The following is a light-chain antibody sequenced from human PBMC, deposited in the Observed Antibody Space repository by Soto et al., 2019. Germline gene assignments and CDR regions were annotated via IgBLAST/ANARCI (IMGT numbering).Light chain of an antibody. J-gene: IGKJ1*01. CDR3: QQSYSTLWT. Sequence: DIQMTQSPSSLSASVGDRVTITCRASQSISSYLNWYQQKPGKAPKLLIYAASSLQSGVPSRFSGSGSGTDFTLTISSLPPEDFATYYCQQSYSTLWTFGQGTKV. CDR1: QSISSY. CDR2: AAS. V-gene: IGKV1-39*01.